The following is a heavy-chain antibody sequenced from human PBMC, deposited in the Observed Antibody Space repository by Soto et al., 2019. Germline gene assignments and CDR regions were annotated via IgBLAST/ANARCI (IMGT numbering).Heavy chain of an antibody. Sequence: ASVKVSCKASGYTFTSYGISWVRQAPGQGLEWMGWISAYNGNTNYAQKLQGRVTMTTDTSTSTAYMELRSLRSDDTAVYYCARGVEEFLDYYYGMDVWGQGTTVTVSS. CDR3: ARGVEEFLDYYYGMDV. CDR2: ISAYNGNT. CDR1: GYTFTSYG. V-gene: IGHV1-18*04. J-gene: IGHJ6*02. D-gene: IGHD3-10*01.